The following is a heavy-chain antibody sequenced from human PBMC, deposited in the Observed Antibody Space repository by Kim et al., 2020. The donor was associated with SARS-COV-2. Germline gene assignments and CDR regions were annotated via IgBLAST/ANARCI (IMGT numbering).Heavy chain of an antibody. CDR3: ARDPTDIIVVAPTTFDY. Sequence: SVRGRFTISRDNAKDSLYLQMNSRRAEDTAVYYCARDPTDIIVVAPTTFDYWGQGTLVTVSS. J-gene: IGHJ4*02. V-gene: IGHV3-11*06. D-gene: IGHD3-22*01.